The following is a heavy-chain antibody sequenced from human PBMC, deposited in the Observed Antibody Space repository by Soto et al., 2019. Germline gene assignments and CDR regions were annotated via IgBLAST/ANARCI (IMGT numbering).Heavy chain of an antibody. V-gene: IGHV3-23*01. CDR1: GFTFSSYA. D-gene: IGHD3-3*01. J-gene: IGHJ4*02. Sequence: PGGSLRLSCAASGFTFSSYAMSWVRQAPGKGLEWVSAISGSGGSTYYADSVKGRFTISRDNSKNTLYLQMNSLRAEDTAIYYCAKDNRFWSGYYVYWGQGTLVTVSS. CDR3: AKDNRFWSGYYVY. CDR2: ISGSGGST.